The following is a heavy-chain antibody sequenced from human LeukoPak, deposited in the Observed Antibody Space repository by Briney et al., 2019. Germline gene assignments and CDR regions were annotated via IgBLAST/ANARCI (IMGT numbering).Heavy chain of an antibody. CDR3: ARALSYYGSGSYDY. Sequence: GGSLRLSCAASGFTFSNYGMHWVRQAPGKGLDWVAVISYDGSNKKYADSVKGRFTISRDNAKNSLYLQMNSLRAEDTAVYYCARALSYYGSGSYDYWGQGTLVTVSS. V-gene: IGHV3-30*03. CDR2: ISYDGSNK. D-gene: IGHD3-10*01. CDR1: GFTFSNYG. J-gene: IGHJ4*02.